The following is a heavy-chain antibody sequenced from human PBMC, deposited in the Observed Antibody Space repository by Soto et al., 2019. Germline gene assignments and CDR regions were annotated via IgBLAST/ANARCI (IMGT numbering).Heavy chain of an antibody. Sequence: XXTLSLPYTVSGGSVSSGSYYWSWIRQPPGKGLEWIGYIYYSGSTNYNPSLKSRVTISVDTSKNQFSLKLSSVTAADTAVYYCARRYGGNFDYWGQGTLVTV. CDR1: GGSVSSGSYY. CDR3: ARRYGGNFDY. D-gene: IGHD3-16*01. V-gene: IGHV4-61*01. J-gene: IGHJ4*02. CDR2: IYYSGST.